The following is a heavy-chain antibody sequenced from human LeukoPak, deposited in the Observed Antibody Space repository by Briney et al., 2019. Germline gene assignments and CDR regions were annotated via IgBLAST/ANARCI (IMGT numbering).Heavy chain of an antibody. CDR2: INHSGST. CDR3: ARGVRGYFDWLNPDFDY. J-gene: IGHJ4*02. CDR1: GGSFSGYY. V-gene: IGHV4-34*01. D-gene: IGHD3-9*01. Sequence: PSETLSLTCAVYGGSFSGYYWSWIRQPPGKGLEWIGEINHSGSTNYSPSLKSRVTISVDTSKNQFSLKLSSVTAADTAVYYCARGVRGYFDWLNPDFDYWGQGTLVTVSS.